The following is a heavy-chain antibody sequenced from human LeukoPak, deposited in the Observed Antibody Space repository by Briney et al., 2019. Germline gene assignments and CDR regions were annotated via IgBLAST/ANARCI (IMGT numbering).Heavy chain of an antibody. CDR1: GGSIGSGGHY. CDR2: IYYSGST. J-gene: IGHJ4*02. D-gene: IGHD4-17*01. V-gene: IGHV4-31*03. Sequence: SETLSLTCTVSGGSIGSGGHYWSWIRQHPGKGLEWIEYIYYSGSTYYNPSLKSRPTISVDTSKTQFSLKLSSMTAADTAVYYCARGALYGDYVFDYWGQGTLVTVSS. CDR3: ARGALYGDYVFDY.